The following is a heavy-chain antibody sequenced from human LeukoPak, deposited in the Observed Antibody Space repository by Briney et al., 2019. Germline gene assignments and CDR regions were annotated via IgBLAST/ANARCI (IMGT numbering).Heavy chain of an antibody. CDR1: GYTFSSYG. CDR2: ISGNNGNT. V-gene: IGHV1-18*01. CDR3: ARVFGGSYLYYYYMDV. D-gene: IGHD1-26*01. Sequence: ASVKVSCKASGYTFSSYGINWVRQAPGQGLEWMGWISGNNGNTNYAQHLQGRVTMTTDTSTNTAYMELRSLRSDDTAVYYCARVFGGSYLYYYYMDVWGKGTTVTISS. J-gene: IGHJ6*03.